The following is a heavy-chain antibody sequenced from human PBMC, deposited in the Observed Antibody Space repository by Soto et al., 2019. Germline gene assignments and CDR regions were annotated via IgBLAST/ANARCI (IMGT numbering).Heavy chain of an antibody. Sequence: SGTLSLTCSVSGGSISSRESYWGWIRQPPGKGLEWIGTIYFSGSRYYSPSLKSRVTMSVDTSRNQFSLKLSSVTAADTAVYYCARHWGRGAAGTCYNWGQGTLVTVS. CDR2: IYFSGSR. V-gene: IGHV4-39*01. CDR3: ARHWGRGAAGTCYN. J-gene: IGHJ4*02. CDR1: GGSISSRESY. D-gene: IGHD6-13*01.